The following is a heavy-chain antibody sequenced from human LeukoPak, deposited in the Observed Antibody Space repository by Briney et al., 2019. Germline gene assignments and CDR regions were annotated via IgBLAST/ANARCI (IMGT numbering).Heavy chain of an antibody. CDR2: ISDSGGST. D-gene: IGHD5-24*01. CDR3: ARGKAEMAAIEH. CDR1: GFTFSSYA. Sequence: GGSLRLSCAASGFTFSSYAMSWVRQAPGKGLEWVSAISDSGGSTYYADSVKGRFTISRDNSKNTLYLQMNSLRAEDTAVYYCARGKAEMAAIEHWGQGTLVTVSS. J-gene: IGHJ1*01. V-gene: IGHV3-23*01.